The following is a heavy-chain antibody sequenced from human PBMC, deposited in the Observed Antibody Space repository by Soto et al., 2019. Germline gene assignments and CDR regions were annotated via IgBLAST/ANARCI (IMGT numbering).Heavy chain of an antibody. CDR3: ARGGSSSPYFDD. CDR1: GGSISSGGYY. D-gene: IGHD6-13*01. Sequence: QVQLQESGPGLVKPSQTLSLTCTVSGGSISSGGYYWSWIRQHPGKGLEWIGYIYYSGSTYYNPSRKSRVTRSVDTSKNQFSLKLSSVTAADTAVYYCARGGSSSPYFDDWGQGTLVTVSS. V-gene: IGHV4-31*03. J-gene: IGHJ4*02. CDR2: IYYSGST.